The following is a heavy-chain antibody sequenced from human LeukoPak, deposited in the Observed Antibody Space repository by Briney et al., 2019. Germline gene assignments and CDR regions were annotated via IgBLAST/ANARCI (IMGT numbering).Heavy chain of an antibody. CDR1: GFTFSTYW. D-gene: IGHD6-6*01. J-gene: IGHJ6*02. Sequence: GGSLRLSCAASGFTFSTYWMSWVRQAPGKGLEWVAVISYDGSNKYYADSVKGRFTISRDNSKNTLYLQMNSLRAEDTAVYYCAIASDKYYYYGMDVWGQGTTVTVSS. CDR2: ISYDGSNK. V-gene: IGHV3-30*03. CDR3: AIASDKYYYYGMDV.